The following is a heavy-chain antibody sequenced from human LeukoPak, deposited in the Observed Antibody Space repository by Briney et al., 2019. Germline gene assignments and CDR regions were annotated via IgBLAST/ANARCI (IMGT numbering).Heavy chain of an antibody. D-gene: IGHD3-22*01. Sequence: GGSLRLSCAASGFTFSTYWMSWVRQAPGRGLEWVAVIWYDGSKKYYADSVKGRFTISRDNSKNTLYLQMNSLRAEDTAVYYCGRDLYYYDSSGYWDIGGQGTLVTVSS. CDR3: GRDLYYYDSSGYWDI. V-gene: IGHV3-33*08. J-gene: IGHJ4*02. CDR2: IWYDGSKK. CDR1: GFTFSTYW.